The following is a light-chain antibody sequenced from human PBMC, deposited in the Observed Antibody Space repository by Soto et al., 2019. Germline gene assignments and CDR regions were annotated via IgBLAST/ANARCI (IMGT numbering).Light chain of an antibody. CDR2: GVS. CDR1: ESLTRGS. Sequence: EIVLTQSPGTLSLSPGEGATLSCRASESLTRGSLAWYQQKPGQTPRLLMHGVSSRATGIPDRFTGSGSGTDFTLTISRLEPEDFAVYWCQQYARSPWTFGQGTKVEI. J-gene: IGKJ1*01. V-gene: IGKV3-20*01. CDR3: QQYARSPWT.